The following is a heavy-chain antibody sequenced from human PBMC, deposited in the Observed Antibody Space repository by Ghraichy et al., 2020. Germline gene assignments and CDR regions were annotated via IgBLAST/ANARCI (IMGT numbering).Heavy chain of an antibody. Sequence: GGSLRLSCAASGFTFSSYAMSWVRQAPGKGLEWVSAISGSGGSTYYADSVKGRFTISRDNSKNTLYLQMNSLRAEDTAVYYCARAAAVYGYYYYGMDVWGQGTTVTVSS. V-gene: IGHV3-23*01. D-gene: IGHD6-13*01. CDR2: ISGSGGST. CDR3: ARAAAVYGYYYYGMDV. CDR1: GFTFSSYA. J-gene: IGHJ6*02.